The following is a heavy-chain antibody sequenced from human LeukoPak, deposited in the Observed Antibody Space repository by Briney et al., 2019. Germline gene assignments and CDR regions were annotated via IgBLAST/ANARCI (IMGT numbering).Heavy chain of an antibody. J-gene: IGHJ4*02. CDR1: GYTFTSYY. CDR2: INPSGGST. Sequence: ASVKLSCKASGYTFTSYYIHWVRQAPGQELEWMGIINPSGGSTSYAQKFQGRVTMTRDTSTSTVYMELSSLRSEDTVVYYCAQGRTSEESYFDYWGQGTLVTVSS. V-gene: IGHV1-46*01. D-gene: IGHD1-14*01. CDR3: AQGRTSEESYFDY.